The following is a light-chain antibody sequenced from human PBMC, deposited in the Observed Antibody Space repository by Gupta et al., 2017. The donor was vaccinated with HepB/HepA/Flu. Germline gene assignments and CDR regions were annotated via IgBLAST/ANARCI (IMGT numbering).Light chain of an antibody. CDR2: SNN. CDR3: AAWDDSLNGPV. J-gene: IGLJ3*02. CDR1: SSNIGSNT. V-gene: IGLV1-44*01. Sequence: SVLPQPPPASGTPGQRVTISCSGSSSNIGSNTVNWYQQLPGTAPKLLIYSNNQRPSGVPDRFSGSKSGTSASLAISGLQSEDEADYYCAAWDDSLNGPVFGGGTKLTVL.